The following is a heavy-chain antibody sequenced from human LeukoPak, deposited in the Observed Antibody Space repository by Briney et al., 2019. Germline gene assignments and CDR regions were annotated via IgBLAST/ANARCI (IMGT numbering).Heavy chain of an antibody. V-gene: IGHV1-2*02. CDR1: GYTFIGYY. Sequence: GASVKVSCKASGYTFIGYYMHWVRQAPGQGLEWMGWINPNSGGTNYAQKFQGRVTMTRDTSISTAYMELSRLRSDDTAVYYCARVVSLPTTDYFDYWGQGTLVTVSS. D-gene: IGHD4-17*01. CDR3: ARVVSLPTTDYFDY. J-gene: IGHJ4*02. CDR2: INPNSGGT.